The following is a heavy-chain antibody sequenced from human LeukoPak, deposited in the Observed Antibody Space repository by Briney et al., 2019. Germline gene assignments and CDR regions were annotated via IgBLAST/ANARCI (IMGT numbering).Heavy chain of an antibody. CDR3: AKDRKQCTSSSCYPAWFDP. CDR2: IYYSGST. CDR1: GGSISSSTYY. D-gene: IGHD2-2*01. J-gene: IGHJ5*02. Sequence: PSETLSLTCTVSGGSISSSTYYWGWIRQPPGKGLEWIGNIYYSGSTYYNPSLKSRVTISADTSKNQFSLKLNSVTAADTAVHYCAKDRKQCTSSSCYPAWFDPWGQGTLVTVSS. V-gene: IGHV4-39*07.